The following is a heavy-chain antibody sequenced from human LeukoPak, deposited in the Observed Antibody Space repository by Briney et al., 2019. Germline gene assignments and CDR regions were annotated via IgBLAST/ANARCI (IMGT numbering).Heavy chain of an antibody. CDR3: ARPRDTDSFYFDY. J-gene: IGHJ4*02. CDR2: IYPGDSDT. V-gene: IGHV5-51*01. Sequence: GESLKISCKGSGYSFTNYWIGWVRQMPGKGLEWMGIIYPGDSDTRYSPSFQGQVTISADKSISTAYLHWSSLKASDTAMYYCARPRDTDSFYFDYWGQGTLVTVSS. CDR1: GYSFTNYW. D-gene: IGHD5-18*01.